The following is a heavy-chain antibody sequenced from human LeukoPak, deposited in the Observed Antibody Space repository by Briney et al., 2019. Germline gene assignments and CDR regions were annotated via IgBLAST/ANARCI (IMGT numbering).Heavy chain of an antibody. D-gene: IGHD1-26*01. CDR2: ISGSGGST. CDR1: GFTFSSYA. Sequence: PGGSLRLSCAASGFTFSSYAMSWVRQAPGKGLEWVSAISGSGGSTYYADSVKGRFTISRDNSKNTLYLQMNSLRAEDTAVYYCARDPSGSWGGYYFDYWGQGTLVTVSS. CDR3: ARDPSGSWGGYYFDY. J-gene: IGHJ4*02. V-gene: IGHV3-23*01.